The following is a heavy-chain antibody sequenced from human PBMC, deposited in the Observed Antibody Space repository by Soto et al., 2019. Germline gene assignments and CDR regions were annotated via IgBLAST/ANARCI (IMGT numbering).Heavy chain of an antibody. CDR1: GYTFTSYG. V-gene: IGHV1-18*01. CDR3: ARDRSSSDV. D-gene: IGHD6-25*01. J-gene: IGHJ4*02. CDR2: ISAYNGHT. Sequence: ASVKVSCTASGYTFTSYGMSWVRQAPGQGLEWMGWISAYNGHTDYAQNFQDRVTMTIDTSTNTAYMELTSLRSDDTAVYYCARDRSSSDVWGQGTLVTVSS.